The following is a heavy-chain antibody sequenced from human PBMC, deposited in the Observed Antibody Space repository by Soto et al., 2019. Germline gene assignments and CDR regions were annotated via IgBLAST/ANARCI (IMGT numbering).Heavy chain of an antibody. J-gene: IGHJ6*02. D-gene: IGHD3-10*01. V-gene: IGHV3-23*01. CDR2: VLVAGST. CDR3: TAPRDEYGSGVSWFTYGMDI. CDR1: GFTCSSYD. Sequence: LRLSCAVSGFTCSSYDMSWVRQAPGKGLEWVSTVLVAGSTHYPDSVKGRFTISRDNSKNTLFLQMNSLTAGDTAVYYCTAPRDEYGSGVSWFTYGMDIWGQGTTVTVSS.